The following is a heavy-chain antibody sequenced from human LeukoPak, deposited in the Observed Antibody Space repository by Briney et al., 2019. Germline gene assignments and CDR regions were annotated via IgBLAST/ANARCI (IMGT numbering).Heavy chain of an antibody. CDR1: GGSFSGYY. J-gene: IGHJ4*02. CDR2: INHSGST. Sequence: PSETLSLTCAVYGGSFSGYYWSWIRQPPGKGLEWIGEINHSGSTNYNPSLKSRVTISVDTSKNQFFLKLSSVTAADTAVYYCARGLAAAGTDYFDYWGQGTLVTVSS. V-gene: IGHV4-34*01. D-gene: IGHD6-13*01. CDR3: ARGLAAAGTDYFDY.